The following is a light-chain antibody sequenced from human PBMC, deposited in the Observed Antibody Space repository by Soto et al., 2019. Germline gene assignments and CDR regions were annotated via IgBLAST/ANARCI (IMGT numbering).Light chain of an antibody. Sequence: EIVLTQSPDTLSLSPGERATLSCRASQSLNSAYLVWYQQKPGQPHRLLMFAASSRATGIPDRFSGSGSGTDFTITITRLEPEDFAVYHCQQYDGSPRTFGQGTKVDI. CDR1: QSLNSAY. CDR2: AAS. V-gene: IGKV3-20*01. CDR3: QQYDGSPRT. J-gene: IGKJ1*01.